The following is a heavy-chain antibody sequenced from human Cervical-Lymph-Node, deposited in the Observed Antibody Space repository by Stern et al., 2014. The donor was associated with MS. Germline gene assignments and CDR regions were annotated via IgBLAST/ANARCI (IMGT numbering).Heavy chain of an antibody. CDR3: TKDRSYDYGDLSEKGGLDV. V-gene: IGHV3-9*01. Sequence: EVQLVESGGGLVQPGRSLGLSCAASGFTFDDYAMHCVRQAPGKGLEWVSGISWNSGAMGYADSVKGRFTISRDNAKNSLYLQMNSLRTEDTALYYCTKDRSYDYGDLSEKGGLDVWGQGTTVTVSS. D-gene: IGHD4-17*01. CDR2: ISWNSGAM. CDR1: GFTFDDYA. J-gene: IGHJ6*02.